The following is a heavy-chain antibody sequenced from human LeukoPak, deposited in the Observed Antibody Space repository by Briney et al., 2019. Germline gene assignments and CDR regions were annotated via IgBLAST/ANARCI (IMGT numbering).Heavy chain of an antibody. CDR3: ARLLAPEGDGYNYAPYYQH. J-gene: IGHJ1*01. V-gene: IGHV5-51*01. Sequence: GESLKISCKGSGYSFTSYWIGWVRQMPGKGLEWMGIIYPGDSDTRYSPSFQGQVTISADKSISTAYLQWSSLKASDTAMYYCARLLAPEGDGYNYAPYYQHWGQGTLVTVSS. D-gene: IGHD5-24*01. CDR1: GYSFTSYW. CDR2: IYPGDSDT.